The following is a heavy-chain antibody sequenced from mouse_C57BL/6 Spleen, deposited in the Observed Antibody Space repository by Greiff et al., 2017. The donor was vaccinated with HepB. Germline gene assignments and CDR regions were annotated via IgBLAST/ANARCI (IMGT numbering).Heavy chain of an antibody. V-gene: IGHV1-69*01. CDR2: IDPSDSYT. CDR3: ASPAYYSNGYFDI. CDR1: GYTFTSYW. D-gene: IGHD2-5*01. Sequence: VQLQQPGAELVMPGASVKLSCKASGYTFTSYWMHWVKQRPGQGLEWIGEIDPSDSYTNYNQKFKGKSTLTVDKSSSTAYMQLSSLTSEDSAVYYCASPAYYSNGYFDIWGTGTTVTVSS. J-gene: IGHJ1*03.